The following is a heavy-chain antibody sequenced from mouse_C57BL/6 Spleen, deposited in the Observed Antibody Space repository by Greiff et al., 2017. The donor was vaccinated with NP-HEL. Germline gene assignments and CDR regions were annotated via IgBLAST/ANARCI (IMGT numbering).Heavy chain of an antibody. CDR1: GYSFTSYY. V-gene: IGHV1-66*01. CDR3: AYYSKGAMDY. D-gene: IGHD2-5*01. J-gene: IGHJ4*01. Sequence: VHLVESGPELVKPGASVKISCKASGYSFTSYYIHWVKQRPGQGLEWIGWIYPGSGNTKYNEKFKGKATLTADTSSSTAYMQLSSLTSEDSAVYYCAYYSKGAMDYWGQGTSVTVSS. CDR2: IYPGSGNT.